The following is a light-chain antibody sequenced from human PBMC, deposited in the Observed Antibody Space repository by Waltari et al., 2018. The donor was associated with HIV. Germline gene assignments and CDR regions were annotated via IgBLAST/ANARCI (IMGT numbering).Light chain of an antibody. V-gene: IGLV1-44*01. CDR2: NTD. Sequence: QSVLTQPPSASGTPGQRVTISCSGSSPNIGSNTVNWYHQLPGAAPKLLIYNTDRRPSGVPDRFSGSKSGTSASLAISGLQSEDEADYYCATWDDSLNGGVFGGGTKLTVL. CDR3: ATWDDSLNGGV. J-gene: IGLJ3*02. CDR1: SPNIGSNT.